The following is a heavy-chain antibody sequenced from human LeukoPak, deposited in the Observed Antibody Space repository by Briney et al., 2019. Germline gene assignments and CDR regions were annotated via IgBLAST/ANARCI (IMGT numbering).Heavy chain of an antibody. V-gene: IGHV3-33*01. CDR2: IWYDGSNK. CDR1: GFTFSSYG. CDR3: ARDLYSSSWYSTVRYYGMDV. D-gene: IGHD6-13*01. Sequence: GGSLRLSCAASGFTFSSYGMHWVRQAPGKGLEWVAVIWYDGSNKYYADSVKGRFTISRDNSKNTLYLQMNSLRAEDTAVYYCARDLYSSSWYSTVRYYGMDVWGQGTTVTVSS. J-gene: IGHJ6*02.